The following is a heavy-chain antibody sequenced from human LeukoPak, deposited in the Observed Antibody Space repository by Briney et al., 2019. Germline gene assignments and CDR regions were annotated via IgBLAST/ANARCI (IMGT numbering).Heavy chain of an antibody. D-gene: IGHD1-1*01. CDR2: IAYNGIP. CDR3: ARDAGTSALDY. V-gene: IGHV4-59*12. CDR1: GGSINSDY. Sequence: SETLSLTCTVSGGSINSDYWTWIRQSPGKGLEWIGYIAYNGIPNYNPSLKSRVTISVDTSKNQFSLKLSSVTAADTAVYYCARDAGTSALDYWGQGTLVTVSS. J-gene: IGHJ4*02.